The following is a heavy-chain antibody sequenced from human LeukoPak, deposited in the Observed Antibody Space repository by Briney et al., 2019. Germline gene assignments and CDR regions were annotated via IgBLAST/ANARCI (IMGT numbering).Heavy chain of an antibody. Sequence: GGYLRLSCAASGFTFTSYVMSWVRQAPGKGLEWVASVGGGGDYTYYSDSVKGRFTISRDNSENSVYLQMKSLRAEATAVYYSVRRTASDFWGQGALVTVSS. CDR3: VRRTASDF. CDR2: VGGGGDYT. J-gene: IGHJ4*02. D-gene: IGHD2-21*02. V-gene: IGHV3-23*01. CDR1: GFTFTSYV.